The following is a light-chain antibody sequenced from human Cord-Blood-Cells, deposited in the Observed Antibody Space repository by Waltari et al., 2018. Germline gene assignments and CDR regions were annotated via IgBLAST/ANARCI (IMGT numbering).Light chain of an antibody. CDR3: QQYNSYPI. Sequence: DIQMTQSPSTLSASVGDRVTITCRASQSISSWLAWYQQKPGKAPKLLIYDASSLESGVPSRFSGSGSGTEFTLTIRSLQPDDFATYYCQQYNSYPIFGGGTKVEIK. V-gene: IGKV1-5*01. J-gene: IGKJ4*01. CDR1: QSISSW. CDR2: DAS.